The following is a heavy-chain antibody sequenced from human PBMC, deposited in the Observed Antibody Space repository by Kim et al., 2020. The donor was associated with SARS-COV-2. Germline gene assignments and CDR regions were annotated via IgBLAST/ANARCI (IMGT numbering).Heavy chain of an antibody. CDR1: GFIFSTYS. Sequence: GGSLRLSCAASGFIFSTYSLHWVRQAPGKGLEWVAVISYDGKNKYYVDSVKGRFTISRDNAKNMLYLEMNSLRDEDTATYFCASATVASGRDYYNYGMDV. V-gene: IGHV3-30*04. D-gene: IGHD4-4*01. CDR2: ISYDGKNK. CDR3: ASATVASGRDYYNYGMDV. J-gene: IGHJ6*01.